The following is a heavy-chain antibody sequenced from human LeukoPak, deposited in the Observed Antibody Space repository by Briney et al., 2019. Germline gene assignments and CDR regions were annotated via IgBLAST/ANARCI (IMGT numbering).Heavy chain of an antibody. CDR3: ARDHRYAFDN. V-gene: IGHV3-11*06. Sequence: GGSLTLSCAASGFTFSDYCMNWVRQAPGKGLEWISYVGISSGNTKYAHSVKGRFTISGDSAKNSVFLQMNNLRVEDTAVYYCARDHRYAFDNWGQGTLVTVSS. CDR1: GFTFSDYC. D-gene: IGHD5-12*01. J-gene: IGHJ4*02. CDR2: VGISSGNT.